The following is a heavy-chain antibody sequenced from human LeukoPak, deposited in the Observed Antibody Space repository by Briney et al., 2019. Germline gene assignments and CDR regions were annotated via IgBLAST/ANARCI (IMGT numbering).Heavy chain of an antibody. J-gene: IGHJ4*02. Sequence: SETLSLTCTVSDGSISGNYWSWIRQPPGKGLEWIGYIYYSGSTNYSPFLKSRVTISVDVSKNQFSLKLNSVTAADTAVYYCARTRSSGTCDYWGQGTLVTVSS. CDR3: ARTRSSGTCDY. D-gene: IGHD1-26*01. V-gene: IGHV4-59*01. CDR2: IYYSGST. CDR1: DGSISGNY.